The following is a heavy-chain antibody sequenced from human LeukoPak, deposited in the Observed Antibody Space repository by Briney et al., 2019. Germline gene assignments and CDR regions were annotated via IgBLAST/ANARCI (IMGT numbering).Heavy chain of an antibody. J-gene: IGHJ3*02. Sequence: SETLSLTCTVSGGSISSYYWSWIRQPPGKGLEWIGYIYYSGSTNYNPSLKSRVTISVDTSKNQFSLKLSSVTAADTAVYYCARQLVRRGDAFDIWGQGTMVTVSS. V-gene: IGHV4-59*08. D-gene: IGHD6-6*01. CDR2: IYYSGST. CDR1: GGSISSYY. CDR3: ARQLVRRGDAFDI.